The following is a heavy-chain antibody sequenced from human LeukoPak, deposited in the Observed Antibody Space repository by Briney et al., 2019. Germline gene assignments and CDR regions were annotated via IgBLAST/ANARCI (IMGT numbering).Heavy chain of an antibody. Sequence: PGGSLRLSCAASGFTFSSYWMHWVRQAPGKGLVWVSRINSDGSSITYADSVKARFTISRDNAKNTVYLQVNSLRAEDTAVYYCAKFSNKPADFDYWGQGTLVTVSS. CDR3: AKFSNKPADFDY. J-gene: IGHJ4*02. D-gene: IGHD1-14*01. V-gene: IGHV3-74*01. CDR1: GFTFSSYW. CDR2: INSDGSSI.